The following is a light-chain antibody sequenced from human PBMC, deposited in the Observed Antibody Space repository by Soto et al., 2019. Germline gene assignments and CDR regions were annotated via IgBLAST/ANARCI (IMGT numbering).Light chain of an antibody. CDR1: QSVNSNY. Sequence: ETVLTQSPGTVSLSPGERATLSCRTSQSVNSNYFAWYQQKPGQAPRLLIYGVFSRATGIPDRFSGSGSGTDFTLTISGLKPEDSAVYSCPHYDGSPRTFGKGTKLEIK. V-gene: IGKV3-20*01. CDR2: GVF. J-gene: IGKJ2*01. CDR3: PHYDGSPRT.